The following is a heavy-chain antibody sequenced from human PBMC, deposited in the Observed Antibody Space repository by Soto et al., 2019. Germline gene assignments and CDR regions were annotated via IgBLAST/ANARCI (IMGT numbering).Heavy chain of an antibody. CDR2: TKNKANSYTT. CDR1: GFTFSDRC. CDR3: TIEGAYPGPDFDY. D-gene: IGHD3-16*01. V-gene: IGHV3-72*01. Sequence: GGSRRLSCPVSGFTFSDRCMDGGGQAPGKGLEWVGRTKNKANSYTTEYAASVKGRFTISRDDSRNSVYLQMNSLKTDDTAVYYCTIEGAYPGPDFDYWGQGTLVTVSS. J-gene: IGHJ4*02.